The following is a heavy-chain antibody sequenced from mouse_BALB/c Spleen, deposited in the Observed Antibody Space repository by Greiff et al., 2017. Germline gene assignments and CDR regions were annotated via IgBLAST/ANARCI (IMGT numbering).Heavy chain of an antibody. Sequence: EVKLMESGGGLVKPGGSLKLSCAASGFTFSSYTMSWVRQTPEKRLEWVAYISNGGGSTYYPDTVKGRFTISRDNAKNTLYLQMSSLKSEDTAMYYCARHKGDYWGQGTSVTVSS. J-gene: IGHJ4*01. CDR2: ISNGGGST. CDR1: GFTFSSYT. V-gene: IGHV5-12-2*01. CDR3: ARHKGDY.